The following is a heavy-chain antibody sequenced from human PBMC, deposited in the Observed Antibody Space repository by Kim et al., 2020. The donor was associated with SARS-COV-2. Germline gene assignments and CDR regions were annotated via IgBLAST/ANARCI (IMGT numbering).Heavy chain of an antibody. D-gene: IGHD6-13*01. J-gene: IGHJ4*02. V-gene: IGHV7-4-1*02. CDR1: GYTFTSYA. CDR3: ARAQPRNVAPPGATPDY. Sequence: ASVKVSCKASGYTFTSYAMNWVRQAPGQGLAWMGWINTNTETPTYAQGFTGHFVFSLDTSVSTAYLQISSLKAEDTAVYYCARAQPRNVAPPGATPDYWGQGTLVTVSS. CDR2: INTNTETP.